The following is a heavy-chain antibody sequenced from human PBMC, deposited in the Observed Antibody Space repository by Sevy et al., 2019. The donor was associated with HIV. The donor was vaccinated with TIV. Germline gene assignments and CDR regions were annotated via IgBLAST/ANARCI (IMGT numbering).Heavy chain of an antibody. J-gene: IGHJ6*02. CDR3: ANSWYYDFWSGYRAYYYGMDV. V-gene: IGHV3-30-3*01. CDR1: GFTFSSYA. D-gene: IGHD3-3*01. Sequence: GGSLRLSCAASGFTFSSYAMHWVRQAPGKGLEWVAVISYDGSNKYCADSVKGRFTISRDNSKNTLYLQMNSLRAEDTAVYYCANSWYYDFWSGYRAYYYGMDVWGQGTTVTVSS. CDR2: ISYDGSNK.